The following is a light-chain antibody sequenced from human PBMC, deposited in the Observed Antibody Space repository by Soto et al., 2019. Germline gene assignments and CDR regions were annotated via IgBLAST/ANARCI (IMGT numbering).Light chain of an antibody. CDR2: GAS. CDR1: QSVGSSH. CDR3: QPYNNWPLT. Sequence: EIVLTQSPGTLSLSPGERATLSRRASQSVGSSHLAWYQQKPGQAPRLLIYGASSRATGIPDRFSGSGSGTEFTLTINSLQSEDFAIYYCQPYNNWPLTFGGGTKVDIK. V-gene: IGKV3-20*01. J-gene: IGKJ4*01.